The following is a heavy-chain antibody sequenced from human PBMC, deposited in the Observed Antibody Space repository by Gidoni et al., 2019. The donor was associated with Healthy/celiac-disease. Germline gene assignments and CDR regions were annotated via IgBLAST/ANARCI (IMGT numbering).Heavy chain of an antibody. Sequence: EVQLVESGEGLVQPGGSLRLSCAASGFTFSSYAMHWVRQAPGKGLEYVSAISSNGGSTYYADSVKGRFTISRDNSKNTLYLQMGSLRAEDMAVYYCARGLLASSGRLDAFDIWGQGTMVTVSS. D-gene: IGHD3-10*01. CDR1: GFTFSSYA. CDR3: ARGLLASSGRLDAFDI. V-gene: IGHV3-64*02. J-gene: IGHJ3*02. CDR2: ISSNGGST.